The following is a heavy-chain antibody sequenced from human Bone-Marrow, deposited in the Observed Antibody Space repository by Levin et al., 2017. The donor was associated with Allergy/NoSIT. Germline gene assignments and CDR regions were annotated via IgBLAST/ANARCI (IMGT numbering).Heavy chain of an antibody. CDR3: ARQGVVRVPAAPFDY. CDR1: GYSFTSYW. J-gene: IGHJ4*02. D-gene: IGHD2-2*01. V-gene: IGHV5-51*01. Sequence: PGESLKISCKGSGYSFTSYWIGWVRQMPGKGLEWMGIIYPGDSDTRYSPSFQGQVTISADKSISTAYLQWSSLKASDTAMYYCARQGVVRVPAAPFDYWGQGTLVTVSS. CDR2: IYPGDSDT.